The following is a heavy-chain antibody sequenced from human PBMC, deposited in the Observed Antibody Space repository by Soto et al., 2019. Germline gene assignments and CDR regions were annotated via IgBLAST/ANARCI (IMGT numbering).Heavy chain of an antibody. CDR2: ISGSGGST. J-gene: IGHJ4*02. CDR1: GFTFSSYA. D-gene: IGHD2-2*01. V-gene: IGHV3-23*01. CDR3: AQEGDIVVGPAAIDY. Sequence: PGGSLRLSCAASGFTFSSYAMSWVRQAPGKGLEWVSAISGSGGSTYYADSVKGRFTISRDNSKNTLYLQMNSLRAEDTAVYYCAQEGDIVVGPAAIDYWGQGTLVTFSS.